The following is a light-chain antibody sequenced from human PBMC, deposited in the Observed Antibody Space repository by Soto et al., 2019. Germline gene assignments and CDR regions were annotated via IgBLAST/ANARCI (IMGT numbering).Light chain of an antibody. V-gene: IGKV3-15*01. Sequence: EIVMTQSPATLSVSPGERATLSCRASQNVRSKFAWYQQKHGQAPRILIYGASTRATGIPARFSGRGSGTEFILPISSLQSEDFAVYYCQQYDDWPETFGQGTKVDI. CDR3: QQYDDWPET. CDR2: GAS. CDR1: QNVRSK. J-gene: IGKJ1*01.